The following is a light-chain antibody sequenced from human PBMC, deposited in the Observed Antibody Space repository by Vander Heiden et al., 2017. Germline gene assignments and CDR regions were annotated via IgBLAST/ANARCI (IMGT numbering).Light chain of an antibody. CDR2: WAS. CDR1: QSLLYGSNDKNS. Sequence: DIILTQSPDSLAVSLGERATINCKSSQSLLYGSNDKNSLAWYQQKPGQTPRLLIFWASTRESGVPDRFSGSGSGTDFTLTINSLQAEDVAVYYCQQCSATPYTFGQGTKLEIK. J-gene: IGKJ2*01. CDR3: QQCSATPYT. V-gene: IGKV4-1*01.